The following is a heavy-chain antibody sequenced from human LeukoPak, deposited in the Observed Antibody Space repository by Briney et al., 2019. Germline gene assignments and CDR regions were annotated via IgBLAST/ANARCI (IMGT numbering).Heavy chain of an antibody. J-gene: IGHJ4*02. V-gene: IGHV3-23*01. CDR2: ITSSGST. CDR3: AKDLYGDYDFDC. D-gene: IGHD4-17*01. Sequence: PGASLRLSCAASGFTFNNYAMNWVRQAPGKGLEWVSVITSSGSTYYADPVKGRFTISRDNSKNTLYLQMNSLRAEDTAIYYCAKDLYGDYDFDCWGRGTLVTVSS. CDR1: GFTFNNYA.